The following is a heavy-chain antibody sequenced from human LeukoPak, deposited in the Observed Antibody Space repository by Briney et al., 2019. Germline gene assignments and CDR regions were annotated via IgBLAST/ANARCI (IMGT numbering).Heavy chain of an antibody. D-gene: IGHD3-22*01. CDR3: ATGSNRYDSNDFDR. CDR1: GFSFSYAW. J-gene: IGHJ4*02. CDR2: IYSKSDGGRT. Sequence: GGSLRLSCAASGFSFSYAWMNWVRQPPGKGLEWVGRIYSKSDGGRTEYAAPVKGRFIISRDDSMNTLDLQMNSLQTDDTALYYCATGSNRYDSNDFDRWGQGTLVTVSS. V-gene: IGHV3-15*01.